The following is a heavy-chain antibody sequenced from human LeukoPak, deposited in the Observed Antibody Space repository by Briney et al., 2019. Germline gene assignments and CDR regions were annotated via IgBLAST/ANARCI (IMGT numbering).Heavy chain of an antibody. J-gene: IGHJ4*02. V-gene: IGHV3-23*01. Sequence: GGPLRLSCAASGFTFSSYAMNWVRQAPGKGLEWVSAISTRGGTTYYAGSVKGRFTISRDDSKNTLYLQMSSLRVEDTAVYYCAKDRWVGATISHYFDYWGQGTLVTVSS. CDR2: ISTRGGTT. CDR3: AKDRWVGATISHYFDY. CDR1: GFTFSSYA. D-gene: IGHD1-26*01.